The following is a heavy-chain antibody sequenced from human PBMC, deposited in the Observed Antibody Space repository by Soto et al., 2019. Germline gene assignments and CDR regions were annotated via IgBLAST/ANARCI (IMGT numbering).Heavy chain of an antibody. Sequence: QVQLVQSGAEVKKPGASVKVSCKASGYTFTSYYMHWVRQAPGQGLEWMGIINPSGGSTSYAQKFQCRVTLTRDTSTSTVYMELSSLRSEDTAVNYCARRRAISGFDYGMDVWGQGTTVTVSS. D-gene: IGHD6-19*01. CDR3: ARRRAISGFDYGMDV. J-gene: IGHJ6*02. CDR2: INPSGGST. V-gene: IGHV1-46*03. CDR1: GYTFTSYY.